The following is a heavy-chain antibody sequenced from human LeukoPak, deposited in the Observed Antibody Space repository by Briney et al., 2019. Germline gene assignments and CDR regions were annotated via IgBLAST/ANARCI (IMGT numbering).Heavy chain of an antibody. CDR3: AKPTYGEEIFDY. CDR1: GFTFSRYG. J-gene: IGHJ4*02. CDR2: ILLDGSNK. Sequence: RRAQRLSCAASGFTFSRYGMHWVRQAPGKGLEWVAFILLDGSNKYYADSVKGRFTISRDNSMNTLYLQMNSLRAEDTAVYYCAKPTYGEEIFDYWSQGTLVTVSS. V-gene: IGHV3-30*18. D-gene: IGHD3-3*01.